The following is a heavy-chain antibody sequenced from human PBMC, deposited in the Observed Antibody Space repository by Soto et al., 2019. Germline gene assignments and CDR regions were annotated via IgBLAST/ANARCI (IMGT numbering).Heavy chain of an antibody. J-gene: IGHJ4*02. CDR2: ISSSSSYI. D-gene: IGHD2-2*01. CDR1: GFTFSSYS. V-gene: IGHV3-21*01. Sequence: GGSLRLSCAASGFTFSSYSMNWVRQAPGKGLEWVSSISSSSSYIYYADSVKGRFTISRDNAKNSLYLQMNSLRAEDTAVYYCARARTAAIAKLYYFDYWGQGTLVTVSS. CDR3: ARARTAAIAKLYYFDY.